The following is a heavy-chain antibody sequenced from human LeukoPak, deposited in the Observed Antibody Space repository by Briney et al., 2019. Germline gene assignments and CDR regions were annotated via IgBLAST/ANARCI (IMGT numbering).Heavy chain of an antibody. CDR3: ARGMTGRRYYYDSSGYYYGDK. CDR2: INPNSGGT. V-gene: IGHV1-2*02. Sequence: ASVKVSCKASGYTFTGYYIQWVRQAPGQGLEWMGWINPNSGGTNYAQKFQGRVTMTRDTSISTAYMELSRLRSDDTAVYYCARGMTGRRYYYDSSGYYYGDKWGQGTLVTVSS. J-gene: IGHJ4*02. CDR1: GYTFTGYY. D-gene: IGHD3-22*01.